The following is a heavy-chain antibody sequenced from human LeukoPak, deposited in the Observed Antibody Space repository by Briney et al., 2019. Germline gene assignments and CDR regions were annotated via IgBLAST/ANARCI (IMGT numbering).Heavy chain of an antibody. CDR1: GFTFSSYW. D-gene: IGHD6-19*01. CDR3: AGIAVAGLY. J-gene: IGHJ4*02. V-gene: IGHV3-7*01. CDR2: IKQDGSEK. Sequence: GGSLRLSCAASGFTFSSYWMSWVRQAPGKGLEWVANIKQDGSEKYYVDSVKGRFTISRDSAKNSLYLQMDNLRPDDTAIYYCAGIAVAGLYWGQGTLVTVSS.